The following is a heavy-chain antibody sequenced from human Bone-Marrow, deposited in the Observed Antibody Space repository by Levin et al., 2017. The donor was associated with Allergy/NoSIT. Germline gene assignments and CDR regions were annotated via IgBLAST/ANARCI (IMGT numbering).Heavy chain of an antibody. CDR1: GGSFSGYS. Sequence: SQTLSLPCAVYGGSFSGYSWSWICQSPGKGLEWIGEINHSGSTNYNPSLKSRVTVSVDMSKNQFSLKLTSVTAADTAVYYCASRLTLTDGTSSLRPKNYFFYGMDVWGQGTTVTVSS. J-gene: IGHJ6*02. CDR2: INHSGST. D-gene: IGHD6-6*01. V-gene: IGHV4-34*01. CDR3: ASRLTLTDGTSSLRPKNYFFYGMDV.